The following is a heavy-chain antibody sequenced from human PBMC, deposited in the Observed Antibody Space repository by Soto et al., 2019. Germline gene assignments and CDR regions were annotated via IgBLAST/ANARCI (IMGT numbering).Heavy chain of an antibody. CDR1: GGSLNTGGYS. J-gene: IGHJ5*02. CDR2: IYYSGST. V-gene: IGHV4-31*03. CDR3: AREARANFKVATRLNPYSSGWYAENWFDP. Sequence: PSETLSLTCNVSGGSLNTGGYSWSWIRQHPGKGLEWIEYIYYSGSTYYNPSLKSRVTISVDTSKNQFSLKLSSVTAADTAVYYCAREARANFKVATRLNPYSSGWYAENWFDPWGQGTLVTVSS. D-gene: IGHD6-19*01.